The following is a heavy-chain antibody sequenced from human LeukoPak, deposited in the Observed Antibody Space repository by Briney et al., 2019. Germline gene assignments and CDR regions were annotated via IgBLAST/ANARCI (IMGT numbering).Heavy chain of an antibody. V-gene: IGHV1-69*04. CDR1: GGTFSSYT. Sequence: SVKVSCKASGGTFSSYTISWVRQAPGQGLEWMGRIIPILGIANYAQKFQGRVTITADKSTSTAYMELSSLRSEDTAVYYCARDRTDSGYEYYYYYGMDVWGQGTTVTVSS. J-gene: IGHJ6*02. CDR2: IIPILGIA. CDR3: ARDRTDSGYEYYYYYGMDV. D-gene: IGHD5-12*01.